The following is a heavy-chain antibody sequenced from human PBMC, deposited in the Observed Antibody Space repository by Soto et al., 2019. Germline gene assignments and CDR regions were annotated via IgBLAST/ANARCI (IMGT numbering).Heavy chain of an antibody. CDR3: ARSWLSPHYFYGMDV. V-gene: IGHV2-70*01. D-gene: IGHD3-9*01. Sequence: SGPTLMNPTPALTLPCTFSGCSFSTSGMCVSWIRQPPGKALEWLALIDRDGNKYYSTSLKTRLSISKDTSKNQVVLIMNNMDPVDTGTYSCARSWLSPHYFYGMDVWGQVTTVTVSS. CDR1: GCSFSTSGMC. J-gene: IGHJ6*02. CDR2: IDRDGNK.